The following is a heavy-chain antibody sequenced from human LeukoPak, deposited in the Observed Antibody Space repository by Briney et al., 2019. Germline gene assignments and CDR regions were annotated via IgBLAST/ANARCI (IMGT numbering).Heavy chain of an antibody. D-gene: IGHD2-21*02. Sequence: VASVKVSCKASGYTFTSYDINWVRQATGQGLEWMGWMNPNSGNTGYAQKFQGRVTMTRDTSISTAYMELSSLRSEDTAVYYCARGYCGGDCYYYYYGMDVWGQGTTVTVSS. CDR1: GYTFTSYD. CDR2: MNPNSGNT. V-gene: IGHV1-8*01. J-gene: IGHJ6*02. CDR3: ARGYCGGDCYYYYYGMDV.